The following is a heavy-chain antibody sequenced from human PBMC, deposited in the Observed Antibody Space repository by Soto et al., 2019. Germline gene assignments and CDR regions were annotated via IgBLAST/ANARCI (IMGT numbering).Heavy chain of an antibody. CDR2: ISWNSGAI. Sequence: EVQLVESGGGWVQPGRSLRLSCAVSGFTFDDYAMHWVRHAPGEGLEWVSGISWNSGAIGYADSVKGRFTVLRDNAKSTLYLQMNSLRTEDTALYYCAKAMGPDWLARLDCWGQGTLVTVSS. V-gene: IGHV3-9*01. D-gene: IGHD3-9*01. J-gene: IGHJ4*02. CDR3: AKAMGPDWLARLDC. CDR1: GFTFDDYA.